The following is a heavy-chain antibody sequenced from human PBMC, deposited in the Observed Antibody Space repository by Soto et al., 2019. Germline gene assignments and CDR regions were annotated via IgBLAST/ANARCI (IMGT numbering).Heavy chain of an antibody. CDR1: GGTFSSYA. V-gene: IGHV1-69*01. CDR3: ARGDRIAARNWFDP. Sequence: KVSCKASGGTFSSYAISWVRQAPGQGLEWMGGIIPIFGTANYAQKFQGRVTITADESTSTAYMELSSLRSEDTAVYYCARGDRIAARNWFDPWGQGTLVTVSS. J-gene: IGHJ5*02. CDR2: IIPIFGTA. D-gene: IGHD6-6*01.